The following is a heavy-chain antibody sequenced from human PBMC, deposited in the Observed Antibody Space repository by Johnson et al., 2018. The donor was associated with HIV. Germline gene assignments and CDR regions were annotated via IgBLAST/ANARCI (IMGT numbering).Heavy chain of an antibody. J-gene: IGHJ3*02. D-gene: IGHD6-19*01. CDR3: ARDGYSSGWYGNDAFDI. CDR2: IKQDGSET. Sequence: VQLVESGGGLVQPGGSLRLSCAASGFTVSSNYMSWVRQAPGNGLEWVAYIKQDGSETYYVDSVKDRFPISRDNAKNSLYLQMNSLRAEDTAVYYCARDGYSSGWYGNDAFDIWGQGTMVTVSS. V-gene: IGHV3-7*01. CDR1: GFTVSSNY.